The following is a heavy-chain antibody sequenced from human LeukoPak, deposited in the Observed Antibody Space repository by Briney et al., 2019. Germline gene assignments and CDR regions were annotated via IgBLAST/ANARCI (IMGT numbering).Heavy chain of an antibody. D-gene: IGHD1-1*01. J-gene: IGHJ4*02. V-gene: IGHV3-74*01. CDR2: INTDGSST. CDR3: ADNLSW. CDR1: GFIFSSYW. Sequence: GGSLRLSCAASGFIFSSYWMHWVRQAPGKGLVWVSRINTDGSSTSYADSVKGRFAISRDNAKNSLYLQMNSLRAEDTAVYFCADNLSWWGQGTLVTVSS.